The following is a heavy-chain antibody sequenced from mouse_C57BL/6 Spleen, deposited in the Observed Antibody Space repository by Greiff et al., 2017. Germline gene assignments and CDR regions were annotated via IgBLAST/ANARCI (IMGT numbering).Heavy chain of an antibody. Sequence: QVQLQQPGAELVKPGASVKLSCKASGYTFTSYWMQWVKQRPGQGLEWIGEIDPSDSYTNYNQKFKGKATLTVDTSSSTAYMQLSSLTSEDSAVYYCASAYYSNNGGFAYWGQGTLVTVSA. D-gene: IGHD2-5*01. CDR2: IDPSDSYT. CDR3: ASAYYSNNGGFAY. J-gene: IGHJ3*01. CDR1: GYTFTSYW. V-gene: IGHV1-50*01.